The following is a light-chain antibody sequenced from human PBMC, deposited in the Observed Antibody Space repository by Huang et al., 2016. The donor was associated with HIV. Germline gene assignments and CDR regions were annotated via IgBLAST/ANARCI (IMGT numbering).Light chain of an antibody. CDR3: QQRSNWPPIT. Sequence: EIVLTQSSTTLSLSPGERATLSCRASQSVNRYLAWYQQKPGQAPRLLIYDASNRATGIPARFSGSGSGTDFTLTISSLEPEDFAVYYCQQRSNWPPITCGQGTRLEIK. CDR2: DAS. J-gene: IGKJ5*01. V-gene: IGKV3-11*01. CDR1: QSVNRY.